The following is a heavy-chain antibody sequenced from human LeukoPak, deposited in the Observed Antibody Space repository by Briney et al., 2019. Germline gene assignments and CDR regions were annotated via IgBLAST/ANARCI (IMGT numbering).Heavy chain of an antibody. CDR1: GFIFSIYN. J-gene: IGHJ3*02. CDR2: ITSSSSYI. D-gene: IGHD1-26*01. CDR3: ARGGIITSYAFEI. V-gene: IGHV3-21*01. Sequence: GGSLRLSCAASGFIFSIYNMNWVRQAPGKGLEWVSSITSSSSYIYYADSVKGRFTISRDNAKNLLYLQMNSLRAEDTAVYYCARGGIITSYAFEIWGQGTMVTVSS.